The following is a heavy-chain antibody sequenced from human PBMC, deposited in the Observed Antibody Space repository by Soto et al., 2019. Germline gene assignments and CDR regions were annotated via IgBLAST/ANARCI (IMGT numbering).Heavy chain of an antibody. Sequence: SETLSLTCTVSNGSLSSNYWSWIRQSPGKGLEWIGNIYYSGSTNYNPSLKSRVTMSVDTSKNQFSLKLSSVTAADTAVYYCARGRRTRGYSYGAFDYWGQGTLVTVSS. CDR1: NGSLSSNY. D-gene: IGHD5-18*01. CDR3: ARGRRTRGYSYGAFDY. J-gene: IGHJ4*02. CDR2: IYYSGST. V-gene: IGHV4-59*12.